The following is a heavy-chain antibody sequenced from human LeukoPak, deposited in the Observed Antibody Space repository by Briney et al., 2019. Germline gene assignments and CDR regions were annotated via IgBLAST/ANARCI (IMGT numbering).Heavy chain of an antibody. CDR3: ARDSSAPRSYFALDV. CDR1: GDSISDDSVNKNNW. Sequence: PSGTLSLTCVFSGDSISDDSVNKNNWLNWVRQAPGKGLEWIGDVSLDGITNYNPSLLGRVTISLDKSAKQVSLRLTSVTAADTAIYYCARDSSAPRSYFALDVWGQGTTVTVSS. V-gene: IGHV4-4*02. CDR2: VSLDGIT. J-gene: IGHJ6*01. D-gene: IGHD6-19*01.